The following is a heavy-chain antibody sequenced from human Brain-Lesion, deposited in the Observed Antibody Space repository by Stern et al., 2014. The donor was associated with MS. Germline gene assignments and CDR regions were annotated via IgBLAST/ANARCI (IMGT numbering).Heavy chain of an antibody. CDR1: GYIFTGYY. J-gene: IGHJ6*02. Sequence: VQLVESGAEVKKPGASVKVSCKTSGYIFTGYYIHWVRQAPGQGLEWMAWINPYPGGTKYAQKLQGRVTMTTDPSTSTAHVELSSLTSDDTAVYYCARDQRGITIFGVVTDYYYLGMDVWGQGTTVTVSS. V-gene: IGHV1-2*02. CDR2: INPYPGGT. D-gene: IGHD3-3*01. CDR3: ARDQRGITIFGVVTDYYYLGMDV.